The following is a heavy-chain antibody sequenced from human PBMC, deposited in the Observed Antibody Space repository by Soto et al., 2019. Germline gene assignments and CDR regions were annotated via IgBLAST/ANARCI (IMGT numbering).Heavy chain of an antibody. CDR1: GSGLTGDG. CDR2: ISAYNGNT. D-gene: IGHD5-12*01. V-gene: IGHV1-18*01. Sequence: GASVQGSCPASGSGLTGDGSGWGRQDHGQGLEWMGWISAYNGNTNYAQKLQGRVTMTTDTSTSTAYMELRSLRSDDTAVYYCATGRYIVATILSYMDVWGKGTTVTVSS. J-gene: IGHJ6*03. CDR3: ATGRYIVATILSYMDV.